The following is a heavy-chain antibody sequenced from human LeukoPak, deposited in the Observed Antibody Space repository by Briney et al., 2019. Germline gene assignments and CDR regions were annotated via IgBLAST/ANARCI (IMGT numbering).Heavy chain of an antibody. CDR3: AKEGTDYGDYPYFFDY. J-gene: IGHJ4*02. D-gene: IGHD4-17*01. Sequence: PGGSLRLSCAASGFTFSDSGMHWVRQAPGKGLEWVAIISFDGSRRFYADSVRGRFTVSRDNSKNTLFLQVDSLSADDTGVYYCAKEGTDYGDYPYFFDYWGQGTLVTVSS. CDR1: GFTFSDSG. CDR2: ISFDGSRR. V-gene: IGHV3-30*18.